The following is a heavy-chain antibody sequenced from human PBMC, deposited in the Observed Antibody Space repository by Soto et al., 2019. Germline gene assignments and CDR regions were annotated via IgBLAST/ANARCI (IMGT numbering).Heavy chain of an antibody. D-gene: IGHD2-8*02. CDR2: IGTLHDT. V-gene: IGHV3-13*01. CDR3: ARQASYWHGGGGWLDP. J-gene: IGHJ5*02. CDR1: GFTFSASD. Sequence: EVQLVESGGGLVQPGGSLRLSCAASGFTFSASDMHWVRQAAGKGLEWVSAIGTLHDTYYPDSVKGRFTISRDNAKNSLYFQMNSLRAGDTAVYYCARQASYWHGGGGWLDPWGQGTLVTVSS.